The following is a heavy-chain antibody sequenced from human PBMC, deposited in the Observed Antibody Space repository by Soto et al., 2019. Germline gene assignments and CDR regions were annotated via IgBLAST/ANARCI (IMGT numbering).Heavy chain of an antibody. D-gene: IGHD1-1*01. CDR3: AREEDGYNAGLDY. J-gene: IGHJ4*02. V-gene: IGHV3-21*01. CDR1: GLTFSSYS. CDR2: ISSSSSFM. Sequence: GGSLRLSCAASGLTFSSYSMNWVRQAPGKGLEWVSSISSSSSFMYYADSVKGRFTISRDNAKNSLYLQMNSLRAEDTAVYYCAREEDGYNAGLDYWGQGTLVTVSS.